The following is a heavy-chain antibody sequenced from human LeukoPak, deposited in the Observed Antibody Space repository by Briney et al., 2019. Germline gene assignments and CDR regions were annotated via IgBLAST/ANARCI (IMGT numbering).Heavy chain of an antibody. V-gene: IGHV1-24*01. CDR3: ATVVYYDILTGYYSFDY. Sequence: ASVKVSCKVSGYTPTELSMHWVRQAPGKGLEWMGGFDPEDGETIYAQKFQGRVTMTEDTSTDTAYMELGSLRSEDTAVYYCATVVYYDILTGYYSFDYWGQGTLVTVSS. J-gene: IGHJ4*02. CDR2: FDPEDGET. CDR1: GYTPTELS. D-gene: IGHD3-9*01.